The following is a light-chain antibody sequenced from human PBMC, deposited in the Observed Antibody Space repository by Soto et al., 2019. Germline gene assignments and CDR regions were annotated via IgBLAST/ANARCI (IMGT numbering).Light chain of an antibody. J-gene: IGLJ3*02. CDR3: KTWGTGIWV. Sequence: QLVLTQSPSASASLGASVKLTCTLSSGHSSYAIAWHQQQPEKGPRYLMKLNSDGSHSKWDGIPARFSGSSSGAERYLTISSHQSEDEADYYCKTWGTGIWVFGGGTKLTVL. CDR2: LNSDGSH. V-gene: IGLV4-69*01. CDR1: SGHSSYA.